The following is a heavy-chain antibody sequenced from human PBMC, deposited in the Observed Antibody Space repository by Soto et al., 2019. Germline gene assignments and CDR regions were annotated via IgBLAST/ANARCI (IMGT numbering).Heavy chain of an antibody. D-gene: IGHD5-12*01. CDR3: AKWDGYGDH. CDR2: ISIGGDKT. Sequence: EVQLLESGGDLIQPGGSLRLSCAASEFTFSSNSFTWVRQAPGKGLEYVSGISIGGDKTWHADSVKGWFTVSRDNSKNTVYLQMNSLRVDDTAVYYCAKWDGYGDHWGQGTLVTVSS. CDR1: EFTFSSNS. J-gene: IGHJ5*02. V-gene: IGHV3-23*01.